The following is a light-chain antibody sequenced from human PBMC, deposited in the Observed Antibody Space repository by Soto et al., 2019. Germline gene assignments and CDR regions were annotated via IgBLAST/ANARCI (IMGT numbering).Light chain of an antibody. CDR1: SSDVGGYNY. CDR3: TSYTSSSTDVV. J-gene: IGLJ2*01. CDR2: DVS. V-gene: IGLV2-14*01. Sequence: QSVLTQPASVSGSPGQSITISCTGTSSDVGGYNYVSWYQQYPGKAPKLMIYDVSHRPSGVSDRFSGSKSGNTASLTISGLQAEDEAEYYCTSYTSSSTDVVFGGGTKVTVL.